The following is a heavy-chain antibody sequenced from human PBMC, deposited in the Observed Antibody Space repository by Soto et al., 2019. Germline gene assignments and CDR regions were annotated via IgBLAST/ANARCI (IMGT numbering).Heavy chain of an antibody. CDR3: VRGNFYYGMDV. CDR2: MSGSGDAI. Sequence: GGVLRLSCTTSGFTFSDYYMTWVRQAPGKGLEWISYMSGSGDAIYYADSVKGRFTISRDNAKNSLHLEMNSLRVEDTAMYYCVRGNFYYGMDVWGQGTTVTVSS. CDR1: GFTFSDYY. V-gene: IGHV3-11*01. J-gene: IGHJ6*02.